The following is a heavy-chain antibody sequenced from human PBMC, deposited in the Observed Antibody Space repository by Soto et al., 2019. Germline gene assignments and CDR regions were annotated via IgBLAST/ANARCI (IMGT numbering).Heavy chain of an antibody. J-gene: IGHJ4*02. CDR3: AKTLLSTSWYGLHDY. CDR2: ISGSGGRT. V-gene: IGHV3-23*01. D-gene: IGHD6-13*01. Sequence: PWGSLRLSCAASEFTFSSYAMSWVRQAPGKGLEWVSTISGSGGRTYYADSVKGRFTISRDNSRNTLHLQMNSLRVEDTALYYCAKTLLSTSWYGLHDYVSQGTLVTVSS. CDR1: EFTFSSYA.